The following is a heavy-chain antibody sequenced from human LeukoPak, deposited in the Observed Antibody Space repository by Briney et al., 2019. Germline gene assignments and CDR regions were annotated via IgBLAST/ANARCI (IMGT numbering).Heavy chain of an antibody. CDR1: GYTFTSYD. D-gene: IGHD5-18*01. V-gene: IGHV1-8*01. Sequence: ASVKVSCKASGYTFTSYDINWVRQATGQGLEWMGWMNPNSGNTGYAQKFQGRVTMTRNTSISTAYMELSSLRSEDTAVYYCARGGSKYSYGYDFVDYWGQGTLVTVSS. CDR2: MNPNSGNT. J-gene: IGHJ4*02. CDR3: ARGGSKYSYGYDFVDY.